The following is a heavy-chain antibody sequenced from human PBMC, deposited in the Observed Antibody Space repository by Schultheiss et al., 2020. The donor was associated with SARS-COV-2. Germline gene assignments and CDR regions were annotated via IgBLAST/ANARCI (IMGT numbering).Heavy chain of an antibody. Sequence: SETLSLTCTVSGGSISSYYWSWIRQPPGKGLEWIGEINHSGSTNYNPSLKSRVTISVDTSKNQFSLKLSSVTAADTAVYYCARGRIGPYYDFWSGYYKGWYFDLWGRGTLVTVSS. CDR3: ARGRIGPYYDFWSGYYKGWYFDL. J-gene: IGHJ2*01. CDR2: INHSGST. D-gene: IGHD3-3*01. V-gene: IGHV4-34*01. CDR1: GGSISSYY.